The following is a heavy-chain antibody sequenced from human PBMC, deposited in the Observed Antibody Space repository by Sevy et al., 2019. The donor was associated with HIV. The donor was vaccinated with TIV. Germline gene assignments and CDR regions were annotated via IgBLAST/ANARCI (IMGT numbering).Heavy chain of an antibody. D-gene: IGHD3-22*01. V-gene: IGHV4-61*01. CDR3: ARGPYYYDSSGYYYVDY. J-gene: IGHJ4*02. Sequence: SETLYLTCTVSGGSVSSGSYYWSWIRQPPGKGLEWIGYIYYSGSTNYNPSLKSRVTISVDTSKNQFSLKLSSVTAADTAVYYCARGPYYYDSSGYYYVDYWGQGTLVTVSS. CDR2: IYYSGST. CDR1: GGSVSSGSYY.